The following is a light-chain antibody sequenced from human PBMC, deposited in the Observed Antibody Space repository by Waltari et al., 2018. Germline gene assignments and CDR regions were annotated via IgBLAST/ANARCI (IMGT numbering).Light chain of an antibody. CDR3: QQYYSSWT. CDR1: QSLFFRSDNRNY. Sequence: DIVLTQSPGSLYVSLGERATIQCRSTQSLFFRSDNRNYLAWFQQKPGQSPRLLISWASSRESGVPERFSGSGSGTDFTLTITSLHPEDVAMYYCQQYYSSWTFGQGTKVEIK. V-gene: IGKV4-1*01. J-gene: IGKJ1*01. CDR2: WAS.